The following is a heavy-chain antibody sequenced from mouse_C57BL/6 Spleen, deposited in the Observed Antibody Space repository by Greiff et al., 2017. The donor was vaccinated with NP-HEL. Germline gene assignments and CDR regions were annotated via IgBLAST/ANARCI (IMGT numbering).Heavy chain of an antibody. J-gene: IGHJ4*01. CDR1: GFTFSSYT. CDR2: ISGGGGNT. D-gene: IGHD4-1*01. CDR3: ARQSGTSYYAMDY. Sequence: EVKVVESGGGLVKPGGSLKLSCAASGFTFSSYTMSWVRQTPEKRLEWVATISGGGGNTYYPDSVKGRFTISRDNAKNTLYLQMSSLRSEDTALYYCARQSGTSYYAMDYWGQGTSVTVSS. V-gene: IGHV5-9*01.